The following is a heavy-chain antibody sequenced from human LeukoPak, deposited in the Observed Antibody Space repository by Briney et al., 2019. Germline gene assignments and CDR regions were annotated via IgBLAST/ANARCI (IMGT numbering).Heavy chain of an antibody. CDR2: MNSDGSAT. CDR1: GFSFSNYW. CDR3: AKGPNYFDS. J-gene: IGHJ4*02. Sequence: PGGSLRLSCGASGFSFSNYWMHWVRQAPGKGLVWVTRMNSDGSATYYADSVQGRFTISRDNAKNTLYLQMNSLRAEDTAMYFCAKGPNYFDSWGQGTLVTVSS. V-gene: IGHV3-74*01.